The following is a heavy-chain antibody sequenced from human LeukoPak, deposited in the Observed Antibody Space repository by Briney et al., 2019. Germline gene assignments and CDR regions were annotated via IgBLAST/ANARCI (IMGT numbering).Heavy chain of an antibody. V-gene: IGHV4-38-2*02. Sequence: SETLSLTCSGSNYSLSNSLYWGWLRQPPGKGLEWIGSIYRSGSTFYNPSLKSRVTILLDTSKNQFSLKLSSATAADQAVYFWGRGTYGYYMDVWGKGTTVTVSS. CDR2: IYRSGST. CDR1: NYSLSNSLY. CDR3: GRGTYGYYMDV. J-gene: IGHJ6*03. D-gene: IGHD4-17*01.